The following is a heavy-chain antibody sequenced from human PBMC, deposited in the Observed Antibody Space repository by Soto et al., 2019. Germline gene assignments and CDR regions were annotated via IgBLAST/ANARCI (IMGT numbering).Heavy chain of an antibody. V-gene: IGHV4-31*03. CDR3: ARGEVRAQKTFDY. Sequence: QVQLQESGPGLVKPSQTLSLTCTVSGGSISSGGYYWSWIRQHPGKGLEWIGYIYYSGSTYYNPSLKSRVXXSXDXYKNQFSLKLSSVTAADTAVYYCARGEVRAQKTFDYWGQGTLVTVSS. CDR1: GGSISSGGYY. CDR2: IYYSGST. D-gene: IGHD1-26*01. J-gene: IGHJ4*02.